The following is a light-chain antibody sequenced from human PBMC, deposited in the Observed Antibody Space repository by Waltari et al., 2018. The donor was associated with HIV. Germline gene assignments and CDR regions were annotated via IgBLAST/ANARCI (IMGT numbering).Light chain of an antibody. V-gene: IGLV7-46*01. CDR3: LLSFAGARPVV. CDR1: TGPVTSGHH. Sequence: QAVVTQEPSLTVSPGGTVTLTCGSSTGPVTSGHHPYWFQQKSGQAPRTLIYDTFNKHSWTPARCSGSLLGGKAALTLSGAQPEDEAEYCCLLSFAGARPVVFGGGTNLTVL. CDR2: DTF. J-gene: IGLJ2*01.